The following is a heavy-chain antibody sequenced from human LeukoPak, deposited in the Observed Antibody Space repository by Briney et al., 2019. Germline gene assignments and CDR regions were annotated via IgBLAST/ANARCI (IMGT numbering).Heavy chain of an antibody. CDR1: GFTFSSYS. J-gene: IGHJ4*02. D-gene: IGHD1-26*01. V-gene: IGHV3-21*01. CDR2: ISSSSSYI. Sequence: PGGSLRLSCAASGFTFSSYSMNWVRQAPGKGLEWVSSISSSSSYIYYADSVKGRFTISRDNAKNSLYLQMNSLRAEGTAVYYCASSIVGATTVPFHYWGQGTLVTVSS. CDR3: ASSIVGATTVPFHY.